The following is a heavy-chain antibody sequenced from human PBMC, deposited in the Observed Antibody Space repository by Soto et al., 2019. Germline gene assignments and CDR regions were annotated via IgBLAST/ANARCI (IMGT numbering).Heavy chain of an antibody. CDR1: GGTFSSYA. Sequence: GASVKVSCKASGGTFSSYAISWVRQAPGQGLEWMGGIIPIFGTANYAQKFQGRVTITADESTSTAYMELSSLRSEDTAVYYCARVRRYDSSGYYFDYWGQGTLVTVSS. D-gene: IGHD3-22*01. J-gene: IGHJ4*02. CDR2: IIPIFGTA. V-gene: IGHV1-69*13. CDR3: ARVRRYDSSGYYFDY.